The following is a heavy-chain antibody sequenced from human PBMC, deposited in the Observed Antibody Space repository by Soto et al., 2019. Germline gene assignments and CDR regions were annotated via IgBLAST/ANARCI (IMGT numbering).Heavy chain of an antibody. CDR3: ASDMKYYDILTGYLIGPYSDAFDI. Sequence: LRRSCAASGFTFSSYGMHWVRQAPGKGPEGVAGTWYVGINTYFADSVEGRFTISRDNTKTTLYLQMNSLRAETTAVFYCASDMKYYDILTGYLIGPYSDAFDIWGQGTMVTVSS. D-gene: IGHD3-9*01. CDR1: GFTFSSYG. V-gene: IGHV3-33*01. J-gene: IGHJ3*02. CDR2: TWYVGINT.